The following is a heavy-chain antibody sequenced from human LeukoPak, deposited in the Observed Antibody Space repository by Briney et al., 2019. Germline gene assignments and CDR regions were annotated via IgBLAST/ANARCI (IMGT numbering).Heavy chain of an antibody. CDR3: ARDGGGPITMIEFAFDI. J-gene: IGHJ3*02. CDR2: ISYDGSKI. V-gene: IGHV3-30*04. Sequence: GGSLRLSCAASGFSFSTYAMHWVRQAPGKGLEWVAVISYDGSKIYYTDSVKGRFTISRDNSKNTQYLQMNSLRAEDTAVYYCARDGGGPITMIEFAFDIWGQGTMVTVSS. CDR1: GFSFSTYA. D-gene: IGHD3-22*01.